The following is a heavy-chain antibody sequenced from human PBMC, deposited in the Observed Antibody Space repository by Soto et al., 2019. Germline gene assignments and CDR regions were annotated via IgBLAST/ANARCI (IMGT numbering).Heavy chain of an antibody. Sequence: SETLSLTCTVSGGSISSSSYYWGWIRQPPGKGLEWIGSIYYSGSTYYNPSLKSRFTISVDTSKNQFSLKLSSLTAADTAVYYCFYSGYDSFYFDYWGQGTLVTVSS. CDR1: GGSISSSSYY. V-gene: IGHV4-39*07. J-gene: IGHJ4*02. CDR2: IYYSGST. CDR3: FYSGYDSFYFDY. D-gene: IGHD5-12*01.